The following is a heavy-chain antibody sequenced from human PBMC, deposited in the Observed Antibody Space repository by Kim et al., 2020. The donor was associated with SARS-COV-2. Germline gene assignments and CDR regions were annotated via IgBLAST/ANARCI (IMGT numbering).Heavy chain of an antibody. J-gene: IGHJ4*02. CDR3: ARSSALRFDC. D-gene: IGHD6-6*01. V-gene: IGHV6-1*01. Sequence: YIAYALSVKSRITINPDTSKNLFSLLLTSVPPEDTAVYYCARSSALRFDCWGQGTLVTVSS. CDR2: YI.